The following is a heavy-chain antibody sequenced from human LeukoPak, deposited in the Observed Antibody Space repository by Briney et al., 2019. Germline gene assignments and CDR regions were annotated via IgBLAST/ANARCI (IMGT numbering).Heavy chain of an antibody. V-gene: IGHV3-74*01. Sequence: GGSLRLSCAASGFTFSTYWIHWLRQTPEKGLVWVSRISSDGSRTTYADSVKGRFTISRDNAKNTVYLQMNSLRAEDTAVYYCGRDTGDGYNSYFDYWGQGTMVTVSA. CDR3: GRDTGDGYNSYFDY. CDR2: ISSDGSRT. CDR1: GFTFSTYW. J-gene: IGHJ4*02. D-gene: IGHD5-24*01.